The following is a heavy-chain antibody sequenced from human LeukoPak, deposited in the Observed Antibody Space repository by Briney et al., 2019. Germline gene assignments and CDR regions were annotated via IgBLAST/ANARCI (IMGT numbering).Heavy chain of an antibody. Sequence: GGSLRLSCAASGFTFSSYSMNWVRQAPGKGLEWVSSISSSSSYRYYADSVKGRFTISRDNARNSLYLQMNSLRAEDTAVYYCARASAVAGTRHYWGQGTLVTVSS. J-gene: IGHJ4*02. CDR3: ARASAVAGTRHY. V-gene: IGHV3-21*01. D-gene: IGHD6-19*01. CDR2: ISSSSSYR. CDR1: GFTFSSYS.